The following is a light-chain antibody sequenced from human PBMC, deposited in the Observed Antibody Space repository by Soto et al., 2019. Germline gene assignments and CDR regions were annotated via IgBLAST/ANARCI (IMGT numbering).Light chain of an antibody. CDR1: QSVSSY. J-gene: IGKJ4*01. V-gene: IGKV3-11*01. CDR3: QQRSSWPL. CDR2: DAS. Sequence: EIVLTQSPATLSLSPGERATLSCRASQSVSSYLAWYQQKPGQAPRLLIYDASNRATGIPARFSGSGSGTDVTLTSSSLEPEDFAVYYCQQRSSWPLFGGGTKVEIK.